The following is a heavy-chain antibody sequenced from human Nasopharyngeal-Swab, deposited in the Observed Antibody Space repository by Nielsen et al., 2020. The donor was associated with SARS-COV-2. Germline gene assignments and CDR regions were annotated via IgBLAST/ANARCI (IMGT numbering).Heavy chain of an antibody. CDR1: GFTFSSYG. CDR2: ISYDGSNK. J-gene: IGHJ4*02. Sequence: GGSLRLSCAASGFTFSSYGMHWVRQAPGKGLEWVAVISYDGSNKYYADSVKGRFIISRDNSKNTLYLQMNSLRAEDTAVYYCAKDRITMIVVVPDYWGQGTLVTVSS. D-gene: IGHD3-22*01. V-gene: IGHV3-30*18. CDR3: AKDRITMIVVVPDY.